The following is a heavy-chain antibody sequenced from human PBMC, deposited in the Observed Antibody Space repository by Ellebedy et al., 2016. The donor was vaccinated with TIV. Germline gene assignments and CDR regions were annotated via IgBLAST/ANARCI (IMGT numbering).Heavy chain of an antibody. CDR3: AEEGDYGGPGLFDY. CDR1: GFTFSSYA. D-gene: IGHD4-23*01. V-gene: IGHV3-23*01. J-gene: IGHJ4*02. CDR2: ISGSGGST. Sequence: GESLKISXAASGFTFSSYAMSWVRQAPGKGLEWVSAISGSGGSTYYADSVKGRFTISRDNSKNTLYLQMNSLRAEDTAVYYCAEEGDYGGPGLFDYWGQGTLVTVSS.